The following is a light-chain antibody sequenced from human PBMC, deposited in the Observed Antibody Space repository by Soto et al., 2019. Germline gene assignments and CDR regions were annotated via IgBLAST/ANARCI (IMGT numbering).Light chain of an antibody. CDR2: SAS. CDR3: QQAKTAPLT. J-gene: IGKJ4*01. Sequence: DIQMTQSPSSLAASVGDRVTITCRASQGIRNYLVWYQQKPGKPPKPLIFSASTLQSGVPSRFSGSGSGTHFTLTISSLQPEEVATYYCQQAKTAPLTFGGGTRVEL. CDR1: QGIRNY. V-gene: IGKV1-27*01.